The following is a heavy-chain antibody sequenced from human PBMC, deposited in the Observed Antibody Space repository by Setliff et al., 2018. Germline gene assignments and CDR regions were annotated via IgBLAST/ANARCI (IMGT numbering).Heavy chain of an antibody. D-gene: IGHD6-6*01. Sequence: SETLSLTCAASGGTFTYYYWTWIRQPPGKGLEWIGEINHSGTTNYNPSLRSRVTISIDSSRLQFSLNLRSVTAADTAVYYCARGRNVAIRLLDSWSQGNLVTVSS. CDR1: GGTFTYYY. CDR2: INHSGTT. CDR3: ARGRNVAIRLLDS. V-gene: IGHV4-34*01. J-gene: IGHJ4*02.